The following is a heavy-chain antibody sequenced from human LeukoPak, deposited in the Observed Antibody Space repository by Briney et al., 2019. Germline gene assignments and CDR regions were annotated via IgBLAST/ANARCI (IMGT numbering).Heavy chain of an antibody. Sequence: GGSLRLSCAASGFTFSDYYMSWIRQAPGKGLEWISYITSSSSYTNYADSVKGLFTISRDNANNSLYLQMNSLGAEDTAVYYCARVRRGQQLGNWFDPWGQGTLVTVSS. CDR1: GFTFSDYY. CDR2: ITSSSSYT. V-gene: IGHV3-11*05. J-gene: IGHJ5*02. CDR3: ARVRRGQQLGNWFDP. D-gene: IGHD6-13*01.